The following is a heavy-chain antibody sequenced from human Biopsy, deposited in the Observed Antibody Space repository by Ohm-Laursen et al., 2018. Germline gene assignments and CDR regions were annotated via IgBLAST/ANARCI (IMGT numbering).Heavy chain of an antibody. Sequence: SLRLSCAASGFPFSTYAMSWVRQTPGKGLEWVSSINGGGDGTFYADSVKDRFSISRDNSKNTLYLQMKSLRAEDTALYYCAKDLKWDVSADYFDFWGQGTLVTVSS. CDR2: INGGGDGT. D-gene: IGHD1-26*01. CDR1: GFPFSTYA. J-gene: IGHJ4*02. V-gene: IGHV3-23*01. CDR3: AKDLKWDVSADYFDF.